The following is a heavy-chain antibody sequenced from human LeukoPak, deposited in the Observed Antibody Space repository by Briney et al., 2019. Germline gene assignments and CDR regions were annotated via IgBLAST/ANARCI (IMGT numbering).Heavy chain of an antibody. V-gene: IGHV1-2*02. CDR3: ARRFCTNGACYEAFDY. Sequence: ASVKVSCKASGYIFTDYYIHWMRQAPGQGLEWLGWINPNRATTNYAQKFQGRVTMTRDTSTTTAYLELTGLRPDDTALYYCARRFCTNGACYEAFDYWGQGTLVTVSS. CDR2: INPNRATT. CDR1: GYIFTDYY. J-gene: IGHJ4*02. D-gene: IGHD2-8*01.